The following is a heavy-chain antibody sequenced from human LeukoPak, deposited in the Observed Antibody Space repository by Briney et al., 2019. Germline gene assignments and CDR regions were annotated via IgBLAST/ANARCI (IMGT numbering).Heavy chain of an antibody. V-gene: IGHV3-7*03. D-gene: IGHD3-22*01. CDR3: AKGSYYDSSGADY. J-gene: IGHJ4*02. Sequence: GGSLRLSCAASGFTFSSYWMSWVRQAPGKGLEWVANIKQDGSEKYYVDSVKGRFTISRDNAKNSLYLQMNSLRAEDTALYYCAKGSYYDSSGADYWGQGTLVTVSS. CDR2: IKQDGSEK. CDR1: GFTFSSYW.